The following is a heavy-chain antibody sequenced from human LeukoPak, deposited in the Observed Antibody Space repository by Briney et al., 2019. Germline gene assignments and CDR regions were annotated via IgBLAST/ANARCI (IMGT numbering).Heavy chain of an antibody. CDR1: GFTFNNYA. D-gene: IGHD3-16*01. CDR3: AKDVITFGGVSTALDY. V-gene: IGHV3-23*01. J-gene: IGHJ4*02. CDR2: ISAGGTTT. Sequence: PGGPLRLSCAASGFTFNNYAMTWVRQAPGKGLEWVSGISAGGTTTYYAASVMGRFTISRDTSKNRLYLQMNSLRVEDTALYYCAKDVITFGGVSTALDYWGQGTLVTVSS.